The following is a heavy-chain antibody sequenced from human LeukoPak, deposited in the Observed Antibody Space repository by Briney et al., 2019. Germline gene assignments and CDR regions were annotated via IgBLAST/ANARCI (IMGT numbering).Heavy chain of an antibody. CDR1: GGSFSGYY. V-gene: IGHV4-34*01. Sequence: SETLSLTCAVYGGSFSGYYWSWIRQPPGKGLEWIGEINHSGSTNYNPSLKSRVTISVDTSKNQFSLKLSSVTAADTAVYYCARGKTRPGSDYWGQGTLVTVSS. J-gene: IGHJ4*02. D-gene: IGHD6-6*01. CDR2: INHSGST. CDR3: ARGKTRPGSDY.